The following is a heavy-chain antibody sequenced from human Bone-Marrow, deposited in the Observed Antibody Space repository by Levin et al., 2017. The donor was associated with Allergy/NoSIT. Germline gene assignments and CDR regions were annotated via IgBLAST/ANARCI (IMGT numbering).Heavy chain of an antibody. CDR2: ISLGDSYT. CDR1: GYDFSNFW. J-gene: IGHJ3*02. Sequence: GESLKISCKGSGYDFSNFWIAWVRQKPGKGLGWMGIISLGDSYTRYSPSFEGQGPIPVDTSINTAYLMWSSLQASDSAKYYCARSDDWEDAFHIWGQGTMVTVSS. CDR3: ARSDDWEDAFHI. D-gene: IGHD3-9*01. V-gene: IGHV5-51*01.